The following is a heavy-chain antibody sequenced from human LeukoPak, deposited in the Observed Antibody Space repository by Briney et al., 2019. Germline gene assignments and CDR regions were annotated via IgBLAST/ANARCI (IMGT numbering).Heavy chain of an antibody. D-gene: IGHD6-13*01. Sequence: SETLSLTCTVSGGSISSYYWSWIRQPPGKGLEWIGYIYYSGSTNYNPSLKSRVTISVDTSKNQFSLKLSSVTAADTAVYYCARAGYSSSWYRLPYYFDYWGQGTLVTVSS. CDR1: GGSISSYY. CDR3: ARAGYSSSWYRLPYYFDY. J-gene: IGHJ4*02. CDR2: IYYSGST. V-gene: IGHV4-59*01.